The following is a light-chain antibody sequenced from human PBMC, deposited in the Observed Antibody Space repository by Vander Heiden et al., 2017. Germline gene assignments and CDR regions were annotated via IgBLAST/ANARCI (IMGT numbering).Light chain of an antibody. J-gene: IGKJ2*01. CDR3: TQGTHPYT. V-gene: IGKV2-30*01. CDR2: MVS. Sequence: DVVLTQSPLSLPVTLGQPASISCRSSQSLVNSAGTTYLTWFQQRPGQSPRRLIYMVSKRDSGVPDRFSGSGSGTDFTLRISRVEAEDVAIYYCTQGTHPYTFGQGTKLDIK. CDR1: QSLVNSAGTTY.